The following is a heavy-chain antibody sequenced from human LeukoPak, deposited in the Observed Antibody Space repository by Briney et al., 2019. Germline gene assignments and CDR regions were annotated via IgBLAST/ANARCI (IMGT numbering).Heavy chain of an antibody. Sequence: PGGSLRLSCAASEFSVGSNYMTWVRQAPGKGLEWVSGISPSGDITYFADSVKGRFTISRDNSKNTLYLEMNSLRAEDTALYYCAKDDEWLQYESWGQGTLVTVSS. CDR1: EFSVGSNY. CDR2: ISPSGDIT. CDR3: AKDDEWLQYES. V-gene: IGHV3-23*01. J-gene: IGHJ5*02. D-gene: IGHD5-24*01.